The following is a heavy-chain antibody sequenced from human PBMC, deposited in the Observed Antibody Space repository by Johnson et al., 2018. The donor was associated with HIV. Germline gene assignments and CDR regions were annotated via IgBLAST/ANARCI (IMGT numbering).Heavy chain of an antibody. J-gene: IGHJ3*01. V-gene: IGHV3-30*04. D-gene: IGHD2-21*01. Sequence: QEQLVESGGGLVQPGGSLRLSCAASGFTFSSYAMHWVRQAPGKGLEWVAVISYDGSNKYYADSVKGRFTISRDNSKNTLYLQMNSLRAEDTAVYYCARARTVVIARPDAFDFWGQGTMVTVSS. CDR1: GFTFSSYA. CDR2: ISYDGSNK. CDR3: ARARTVVIARPDAFDF.